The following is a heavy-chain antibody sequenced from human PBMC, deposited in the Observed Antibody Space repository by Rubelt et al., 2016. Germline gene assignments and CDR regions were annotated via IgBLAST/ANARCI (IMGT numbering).Heavy chain of an antibody. CDR3: ARAAWGIAAAGTLTSWFDP. Sequence: VSCKASGGTFSSYAISWVRQAPGQGLEWMGGIIPILGIANYAQKFQGRVTITADKSTSTAYMELSSLRSDDTAVYYCARAAWGIAAAGTLTSWFDPWGQGTLVTVSS. V-gene: IGHV1-69*10. CDR1: GGTFSSYA. CDR2: IIPILGIA. D-gene: IGHD6-13*01. J-gene: IGHJ5*02.